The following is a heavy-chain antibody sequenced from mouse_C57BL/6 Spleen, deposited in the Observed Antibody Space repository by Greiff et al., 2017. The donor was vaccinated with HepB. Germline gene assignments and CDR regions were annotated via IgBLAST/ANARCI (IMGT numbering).Heavy chain of an antibody. J-gene: IGHJ2*01. V-gene: IGHV5-16*01. CDR3: ARGGYYGSSHLYYFDY. Sequence: EVHLVESEGGLVQPGSSMKLSCTASGFTFSDYYMAWVRQVPEKGLEWVANINYDGSSTYYLDSLKSRFIISRDNAKNILYLQMSSLKSEDTATYYCARGGYYGSSHLYYFDYWGQGTTLTVSS. CDR2: INYDGSST. CDR1: GFTFSDYY. D-gene: IGHD1-1*01.